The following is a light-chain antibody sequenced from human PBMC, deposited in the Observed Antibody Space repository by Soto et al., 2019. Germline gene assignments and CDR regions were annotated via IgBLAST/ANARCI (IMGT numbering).Light chain of an antibody. CDR2: KTS. V-gene: IGKV1-5*03. CDR3: QQYNSYSP. J-gene: IGKJ4*02. CDR1: QSLGGL. Sequence: DIQMTQSPSTLSASVGDRVTITCRASQSLGGLLAWYQQKPGKAPTLPIYKTSSLKSGVPSRFSGSGSGTEFTLTISSLQPDDFATYYCQQYNSYSPFGGGTKVEIK.